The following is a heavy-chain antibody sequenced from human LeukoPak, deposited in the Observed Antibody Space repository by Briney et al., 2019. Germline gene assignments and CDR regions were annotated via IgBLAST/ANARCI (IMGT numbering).Heavy chain of an antibody. V-gene: IGHV4-30-4*08. CDR3: ARFRITIFGVVINAFDI. D-gene: IGHD3-3*01. Sequence: SETLSLTCTVSGGSISSGDYYWRWIRQPPGKGLQWIGYIYYSGSTYYNPSLKSRVTISVDTSKNPFSLKLSSVTAADTAVYYCARFRITIFGVVINAFDIWGQGTMVTVSS. J-gene: IGHJ3*02. CDR2: IYYSGST. CDR1: GGSISSGDYY.